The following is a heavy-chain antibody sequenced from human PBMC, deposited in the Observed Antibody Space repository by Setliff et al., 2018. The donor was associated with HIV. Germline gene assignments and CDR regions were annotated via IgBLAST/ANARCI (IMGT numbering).Heavy chain of an antibody. V-gene: IGHV1-2*02. CDR1: GYSFTGYY. CDR2: INPNSGDI. J-gene: IGHJ4*02. D-gene: IGHD5-12*01. CDR3: ARDSWLEMATNPLVY. Sequence: ASVKVSCKASGYSFTGYYMNWVRKAPGQGLEWMGWINPNSGDIKYAQKFQGRVTMTRDTSISPAYMELRRLRSDDTAVYYCARDSWLEMATNPLVYWGQGTLVTVSS.